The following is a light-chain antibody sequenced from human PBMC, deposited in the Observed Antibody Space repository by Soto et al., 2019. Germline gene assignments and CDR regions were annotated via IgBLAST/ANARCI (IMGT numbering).Light chain of an antibody. J-gene: IGKJ4*01. CDR2: DAS. V-gene: IGKV3-11*01. Sequence: EIVLTQSPATLSLSPGERATLSCRASQSVSSYLAWYQQKPGQAPRLLIYDASTRATGIPARFSGSGSGTDFTLTISSLEPEDLAVYYCQQRSDWSPLTFGGGTKVEIK. CDR3: QQRSDWSPLT. CDR1: QSVSSY.